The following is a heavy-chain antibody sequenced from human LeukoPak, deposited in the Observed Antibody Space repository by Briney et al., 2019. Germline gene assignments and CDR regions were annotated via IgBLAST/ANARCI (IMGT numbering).Heavy chain of an antibody. V-gene: IGHV1-69*06. CDR2: IIPIFGTA. Sequence: ASVKVSCKASGGTFSSYAISWVRQAPGQGLEWMGGIIPIFGTANYAQKFQGRVTITADKSTSTAYMELSSLRSEDTAVYYCARIPMVRGVIMPQDYWGQGTLVTVSS. D-gene: IGHD3-10*01. CDR3: ARIPMVRGVIMPQDY. J-gene: IGHJ4*02. CDR1: GGTFSSYA.